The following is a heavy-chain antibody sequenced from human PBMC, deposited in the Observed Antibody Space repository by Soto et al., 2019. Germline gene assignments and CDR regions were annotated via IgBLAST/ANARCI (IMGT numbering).Heavy chain of an antibody. J-gene: IGHJ6*02. Sequence: QVQLVQSGAEVKKPGSSVKVSCKTSGGTFSTSAISWVRQAPGQGLEWVGGIMPVFPTPDYAQNFQGRVTITADDSTTTAYLELTSLRADDTAVYYCASDKDRLQLGGNYYYILDVLGQGTAITVSS. CDR3: ASDKDRLQLGGNYYYILDV. D-gene: IGHD1-1*01. CDR1: GGTFSTSA. V-gene: IGHV1-69*12. CDR2: IMPVFPTP.